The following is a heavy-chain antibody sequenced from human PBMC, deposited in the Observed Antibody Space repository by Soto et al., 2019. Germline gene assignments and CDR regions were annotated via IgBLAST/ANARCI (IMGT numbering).Heavy chain of an antibody. J-gene: IGHJ4*02. Sequence: GGSLRLSCAASRFTFSRYEMNWVRQAPGKGLEWVASISSSGTSIYYADSVKGRFSISRDNDKNSVYLAMNSLRVDDTAVYYCARDRGYTSGSYGGAFDFWGQGTLVTVAS. V-gene: IGHV3-48*03. D-gene: IGHD6-19*01. CDR3: ARDRGYTSGSYGGAFDF. CDR2: ISSSGTSI. CDR1: RFTFSRYE.